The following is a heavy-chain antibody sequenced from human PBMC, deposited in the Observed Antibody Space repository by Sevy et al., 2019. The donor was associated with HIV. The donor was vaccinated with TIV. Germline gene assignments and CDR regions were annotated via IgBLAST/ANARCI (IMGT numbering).Heavy chain of an antibody. CDR3: ARAQGIAARHFDY. Sequence: SETLSLTCTVSGGSITSLYWNWIRQPPGKGLEWIANIYYNGHINYNPSLKSRVTISVDTSKNQFSLKLSSVTAADTAVYYCARAQGIAARHFDYWGQGTLVTVSS. CDR1: GGSITSLY. D-gene: IGHD6-6*01. V-gene: IGHV4-59*11. J-gene: IGHJ4*02. CDR2: IYYNGHI.